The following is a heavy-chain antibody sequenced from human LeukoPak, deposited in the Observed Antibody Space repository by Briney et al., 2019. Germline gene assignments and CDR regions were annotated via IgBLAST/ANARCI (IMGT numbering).Heavy chain of an antibody. Sequence: GASVKVSFKASGGTFSSYAISWVRQAPGQGLEWMGGIIPIFGTPDYAQKFQRRVTVTTDESTSPAYMELSSLRSEDTAVYYCARVGAVQTFDYWGQGTLVTVSS. V-gene: IGHV1-69*05. CDR2: IIPIFGTP. CDR3: ARVGAVQTFDY. D-gene: IGHD4/OR15-4a*01. CDR1: GGTFSSYA. J-gene: IGHJ4*02.